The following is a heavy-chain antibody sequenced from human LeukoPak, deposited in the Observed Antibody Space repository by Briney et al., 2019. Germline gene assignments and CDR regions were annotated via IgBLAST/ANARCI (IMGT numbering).Heavy chain of an antibody. Sequence: PGRSLRLSCAASGFTFGDYAMHWVRQAPGKGLEWVSGINWNSGSIGYADSVKGRFTISRDYPNNSLYLQLNSLRAEDTAVYYCARLYDFWSGPPLDYWGQGTLVSVSS. CDR1: GFTFGDYA. D-gene: IGHD3-3*01. CDR3: ARLYDFWSGPPLDY. J-gene: IGHJ4*02. CDR2: INWNSGSI. V-gene: IGHV3-9*01.